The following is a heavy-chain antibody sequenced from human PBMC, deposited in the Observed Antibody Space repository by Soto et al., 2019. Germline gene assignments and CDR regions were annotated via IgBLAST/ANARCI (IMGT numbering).Heavy chain of an antibody. CDR1: GFTVSSKY. D-gene: IGHD2-15*01. V-gene: IGHV3-66*01. CDR3: ARDDILCSGGSCYGVPMAI. CDR2: IQSGGTT. Sequence: EVQLVESGGGLVQPGGSLRLSCAASGFTVSSKYMSWVRQAPGKGLEWVSLIQSGGTTYYADSVKGRFTISRDSSTNMFHLQRHSLRAADTAVYYWARDDILCSGGSCYGVPMAIWGKGTTVSVSS. J-gene: IGHJ6*03.